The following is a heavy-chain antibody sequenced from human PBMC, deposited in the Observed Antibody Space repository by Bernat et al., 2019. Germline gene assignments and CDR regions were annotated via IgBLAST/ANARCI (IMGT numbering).Heavy chain of an antibody. D-gene: IGHD3-10*01. J-gene: IGHJ3*02. V-gene: IGHV4-39*01. Sequence: QVQLQQWGAGLLKPSETLSLTCAVSGGSISSSSYYWGWIRQPPGKGLEWIGSIYYSGSTYYNPSLKSRVTISVDTSKNQFSLKLSSVTAADTAVYYCADGSGTGDDAFDIWGQGTMVTVSS. CDR3: ADGSGTGDDAFDI. CDR2: IYYSGST. CDR1: GGSISSSSYY.